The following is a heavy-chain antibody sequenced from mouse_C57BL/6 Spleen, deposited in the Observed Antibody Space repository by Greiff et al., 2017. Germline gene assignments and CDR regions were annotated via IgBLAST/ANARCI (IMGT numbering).Heavy chain of an antibody. J-gene: IGHJ2*01. CDR3: ASYSKGGFDY. V-gene: IGHV1-52*01. CDR1: GYTFTSYW. D-gene: IGHD2-5*01. CDR2: IDPSDSET. Sequence: QVQLQQPGAELVRPGSSVKLSCKASGYTFTSYWMHWVKQRPIQGLEWIGNIDPSDSETHYNQKFKDKATLTVAKSSSTAYMQLSSLTSEDSAVYYCASYSKGGFDYWGQGTTLTVSS.